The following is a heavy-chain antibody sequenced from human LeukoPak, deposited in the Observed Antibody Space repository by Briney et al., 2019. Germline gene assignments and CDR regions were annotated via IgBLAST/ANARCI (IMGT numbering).Heavy chain of an antibody. J-gene: IGHJ4*02. CDR3: ARGLEEYYDSSGYPSYFDY. CDR2: INHSGST. Sequence: PSETLSLTCAVYGGSFSGYYWSWIRQPPGKGLEWIGEINHSGSTNYNPSLKSRVTISVDTSKNQFSPKLSSVTAADTAVYYCARGLEEYYDSSGYPSYFDYWGQGTLVTVSS. V-gene: IGHV4-34*01. CDR1: GGSFSGYY. D-gene: IGHD3-22*01.